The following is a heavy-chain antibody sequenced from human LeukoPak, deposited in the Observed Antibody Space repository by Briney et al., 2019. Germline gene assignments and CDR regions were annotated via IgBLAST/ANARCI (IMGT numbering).Heavy chain of an antibody. CDR1: GYTFTSYY. J-gene: IGHJ4*02. V-gene: IGHV1-46*01. Sequence: ASVKDSCKASGYTFTSYYMHWVRQAPGQGLEWMGLINPTGGSTGYAQKFQGRVTMTRDMSTSTAYMELRSLRSDDTAVYSCARGGLRWVDYWGQGTLVTVSS. D-gene: IGHD4-23*01. CDR2: INPTGGST. CDR3: ARGGLRWVDY.